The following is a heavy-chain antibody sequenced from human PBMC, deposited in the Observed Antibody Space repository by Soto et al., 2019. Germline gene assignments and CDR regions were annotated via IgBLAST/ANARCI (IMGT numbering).Heavy chain of an antibody. CDR1: GYTFTSYA. D-gene: IGHD2-15*01. Sequence: GTSVKVTCKASGYTFTSYAMHWVRQAPGQRLEWMGWINAGNGNTKYSQKFQGRGTITRDTSASTAYMELSSLRSEDTAVYYCARFGGGYCSGGSCYSAGDYYYGMDVWGQGTTVTVSS. CDR2: INAGNGNT. CDR3: ARFGGGYCSGGSCYSAGDYYYGMDV. J-gene: IGHJ6*02. V-gene: IGHV1-3*01.